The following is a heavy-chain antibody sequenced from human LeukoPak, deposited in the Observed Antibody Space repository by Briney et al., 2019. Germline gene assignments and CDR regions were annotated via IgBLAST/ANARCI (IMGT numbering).Heavy chain of an antibody. CDR1: GDSVSSNSAA. D-gene: IGHD3-16*01. Sequence: SQTLSLTCAISGDSVSSNSAAWNWIRQSPSRGLEWLGRTYYRSKWYNDYAVSVKSRITINPDTSKNQFSLQLNSVTPEDTAVYYCARDRSPRGRAHCAFDIWGQGTMVTVSS. V-gene: IGHV6-1*01. J-gene: IGHJ3*02. CDR3: ARDRSPRGRAHCAFDI. CDR2: TYYRSKWYN.